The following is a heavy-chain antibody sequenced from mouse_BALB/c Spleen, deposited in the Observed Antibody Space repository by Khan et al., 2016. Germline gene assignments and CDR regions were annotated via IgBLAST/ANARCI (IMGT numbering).Heavy chain of an antibody. CDR3: ASSFLFDY. CDR2: ISYSGST. V-gene: IGHV3-2*02. Sequence: EVQLQESGPGLVKPSQSLSLTCTVTGYSITSDYAWNWIRQLPGNKLEWMGYISYSGSTSYNPSLKSRISITRDTSKNQFFLQLNSVTTEDTATYYCASSFLFDYCGQGTTLTVSS. CDR1: GYSITSDYA. J-gene: IGHJ2*01.